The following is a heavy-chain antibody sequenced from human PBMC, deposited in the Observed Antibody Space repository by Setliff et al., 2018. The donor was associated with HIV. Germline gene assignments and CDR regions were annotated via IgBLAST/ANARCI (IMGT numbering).Heavy chain of an antibody. CDR3: ATGITMAPDY. V-gene: IGHV4-39*02. CDR2: VYYTRST. CDR1: GASISGSNYF. Sequence: PSETLSLSCSVSGASISGSNYFWAWIRQPPGKGLEYIATVYYTRSTYYNPSLKSRVTLSLDTSQNHFSLRLNSVTAADTAVYYCATGITMAPDYWGQGSLVTVSS. D-gene: IGHD1-20*01. J-gene: IGHJ4*02.